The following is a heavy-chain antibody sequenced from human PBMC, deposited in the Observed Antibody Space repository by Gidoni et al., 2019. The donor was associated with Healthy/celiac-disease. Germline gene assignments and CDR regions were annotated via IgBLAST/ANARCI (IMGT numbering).Heavy chain of an antibody. CDR1: GGPFSSYA. CDR2: IIPIFGTA. CDR3: ARGVDCSSTSCSRWYYGMDV. Sequence: QVQLVQSGAEVKKPGSSVKVSCKASGGPFSSYAISWVRQAPGQGLEWMGGIIPIFGTANYEQKFQGRVTITADESTSTAYMELSSLRSEDTAVYYCARGVDCSSTSCSRWYYGMDVWGQGTTVTVSS. D-gene: IGHD2-2*01. J-gene: IGHJ6*02. V-gene: IGHV1-69*01.